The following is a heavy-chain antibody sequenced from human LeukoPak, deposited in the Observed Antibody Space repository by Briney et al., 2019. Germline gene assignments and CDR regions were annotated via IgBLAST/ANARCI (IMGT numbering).Heavy chain of an antibody. D-gene: IGHD3-16*01. J-gene: IGHJ5*02. V-gene: IGHV3-7*01. Sequence: GGALRLSCAASGFSVSDYWMTWVRQAPGKGLEGVANIKQDGSEKTYVDSVKGRFTISRDNAKNLLYLQMNSLRVEDTAMYYCVRDGGTDWYDPWGQGTLVTVFS. CDR2: IKQDGSEK. CDR3: VRDGGTDWYDP. CDR1: GFSVSDYW.